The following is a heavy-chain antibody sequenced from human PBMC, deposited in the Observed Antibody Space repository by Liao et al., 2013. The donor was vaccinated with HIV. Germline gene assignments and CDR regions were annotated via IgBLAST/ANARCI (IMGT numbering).Heavy chain of an antibody. J-gene: IGHJ4*02. Sequence: QVQLQESGPGLLKPSETLSLTCTVSGGSVSSNSYYWGWIRQPPGKGLEWIGEINHSGSTNYNPSLKSRVTMSVDTSKNQFSLKLSSVTAADTAVYYCARGSLMKKSIDFWGQGTLVTVSS. CDR2: INHSGST. CDR1: GGSVSSNSYY. D-gene: IGHD2-8*01. CDR3: ARGSLMKKSIDF. V-gene: IGHV4-39*07.